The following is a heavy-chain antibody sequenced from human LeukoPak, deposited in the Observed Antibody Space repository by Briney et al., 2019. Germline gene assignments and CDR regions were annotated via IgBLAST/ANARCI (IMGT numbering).Heavy chain of an antibody. CDR2: IKQDGSEK. CDR1: GFTFSSYW. Sequence: GGSLRLSCAASGFTFSSYWMSWVRQAPGKGLECVANIKQDGSEKYYVDSVKGRFTISRDNAKNSLYLQMNSLRAEDTAVYYCASGWELLLYAFDIWGQGTMVTVSS. V-gene: IGHV3-7*01. D-gene: IGHD1-26*01. J-gene: IGHJ3*02. CDR3: ASGWELLLYAFDI.